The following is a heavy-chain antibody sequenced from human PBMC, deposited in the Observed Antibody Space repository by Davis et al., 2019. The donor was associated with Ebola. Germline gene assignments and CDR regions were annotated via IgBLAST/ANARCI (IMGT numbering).Heavy chain of an antibody. D-gene: IGHD2-2*01. V-gene: IGHV3-48*02. CDR1: GFTFDDYA. CDR3: AREVAVLVPAAMGESYYYYGMDV. Sequence: GGSLRLSCAASGFTFDDYAMTWVRQAPGKGLEWVSYISSSSSTIYYADSVKGRFTISRDNAKNSLYLQMNSLRDEDTAVYYCAREVAVLVPAAMGESYYYYGMDVWGQGTTVTVSS. J-gene: IGHJ6*02. CDR2: ISSSSSTI.